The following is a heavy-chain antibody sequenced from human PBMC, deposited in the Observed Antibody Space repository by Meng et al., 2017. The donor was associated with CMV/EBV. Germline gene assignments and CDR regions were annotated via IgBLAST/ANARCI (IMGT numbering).Heavy chain of an antibody. CDR2: ISSSGSTI. CDR1: GFTFSDYY. Sequence: GGSLRLSCAASGFTFSDYYMSWIRQAPGKGLEWVSYISSSGSTIYYADSVKGRFTISRDNAKNSLYLQMNSLRAEDTAVYYCARNDHDFWSGYPYGMDVWGQGTTVTVSS. V-gene: IGHV3-11*04. CDR3: ARNDHDFWSGYPYGMDV. D-gene: IGHD3-3*01. J-gene: IGHJ6*02.